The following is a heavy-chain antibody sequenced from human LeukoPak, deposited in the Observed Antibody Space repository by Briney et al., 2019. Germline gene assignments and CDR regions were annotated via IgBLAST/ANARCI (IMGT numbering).Heavy chain of an antibody. V-gene: IGHV4-39*01. J-gene: IGHJ5*02. CDR1: GDSITSGAFY. CDR3: ARRDYAAWFDP. D-gene: IGHD4/OR15-4a*01. Sequence: PSETLSLTCNVSGDSITSGAFYWAWIRQSPRKGLEWIGNVYYSGSTQYNPSLRGRVSISMDKTKNQFSLNLNSVSVTDTAIYYCARRDYAAWFDPRGQGTLVTVSS. CDR2: VYYSGST.